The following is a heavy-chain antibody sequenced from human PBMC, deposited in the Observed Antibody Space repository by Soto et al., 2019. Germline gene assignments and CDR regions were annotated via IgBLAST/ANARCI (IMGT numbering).Heavy chain of an antibody. J-gene: IGHJ6*03. Sequence: GESLKISCKGSGYSFTSYWIGLVRQMPGKGLEWMGIIYPGDSDTRYSPSFQGQVTISADKSISTAYLQWSSLKASDTAMYYCARRIRGSGGTYYMDVWGKGTTVTVSS. CDR1: GYSFTSYW. CDR3: ARRIRGSGGTYYMDV. D-gene: IGHD3-10*01. V-gene: IGHV5-51*01. CDR2: IYPGDSDT.